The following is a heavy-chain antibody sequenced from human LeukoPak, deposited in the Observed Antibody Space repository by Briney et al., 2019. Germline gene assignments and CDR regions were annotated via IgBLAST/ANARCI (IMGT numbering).Heavy chain of an antibody. V-gene: IGHV4-34*01. J-gene: IGHJ3*02. CDR1: GGSFSGYY. Sequence: SETPSLTCAVYGGSFSGYYWSWIRQPPGKGLEWIGEINHSGSTNYNPSLKSRVAMSVDTSKNLFSLKLNSVTAADTAVYYCARRYCTNGVCYPWAFDIWGQGTMVTVSS. D-gene: IGHD2-8*01. CDR2: INHSGST. CDR3: ARRYCTNGVCYPWAFDI.